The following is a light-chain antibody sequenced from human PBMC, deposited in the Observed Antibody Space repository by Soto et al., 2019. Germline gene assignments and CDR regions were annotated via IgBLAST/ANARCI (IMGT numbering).Light chain of an antibody. CDR1: QPVITS. V-gene: IGKV1-5*01. CDR2: DAS. Sequence: DIQLTQSPSALPASIGDRVTITCRASQPVITSLAWYQHKPGEAPKLLIYDASILQTGVPSRFSGYASGTEFTLTITSVQPDDFATYYCQQYSDYSAHGLTFGGGTKVDIK. CDR3: QQYSDYSAHGLT. J-gene: IGKJ4*01.